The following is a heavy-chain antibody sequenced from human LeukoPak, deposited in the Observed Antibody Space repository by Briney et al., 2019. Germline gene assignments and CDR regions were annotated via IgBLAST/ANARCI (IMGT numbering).Heavy chain of an antibody. D-gene: IGHD5-18*01. V-gene: IGHV4-59*01. CDR1: GGSISSYY. CDR2: IYYSGST. CDR3: ARDGVDTAMVPYGMDV. J-gene: IGHJ6*02. Sequence: ASETLSLTCTVSGGSISSYYWSWIRQPPGKGLEWIGYIYYSGSTNYNPSLKSRVTISVDTSKNQFSLKLSSVTAADTAVYYCARDGVDTAMVPYGMDVWGQGTTVTVSS.